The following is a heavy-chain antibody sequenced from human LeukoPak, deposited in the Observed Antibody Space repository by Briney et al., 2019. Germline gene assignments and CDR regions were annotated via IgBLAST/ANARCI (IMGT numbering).Heavy chain of an antibody. Sequence: SETLSLTCTVSGGSISSYYWSWIRHPPGRGLEWIGYIYYSGSTNYNPSLKSRVTISVDTSKNQFSLKLSSVTAADTAVYYCARVTRSGSYYYYYGMDVWGQGTTVTVSS. V-gene: IGHV4-59*01. CDR1: GGSISSYY. CDR3: ARVTRSGSYYYYYGMDV. D-gene: IGHD1-26*01. J-gene: IGHJ6*02. CDR2: IYYSGST.